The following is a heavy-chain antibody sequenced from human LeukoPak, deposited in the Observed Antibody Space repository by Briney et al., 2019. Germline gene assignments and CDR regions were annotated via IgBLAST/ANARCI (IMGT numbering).Heavy chain of an antibody. Sequence: ASVKVSCKASGYTFTNYAINWVRQAPGERLEWMGWISAGNGNTKYSQKFQGRVTFTRDTSASTAYMELSGLRSDDTAVYYCARAGYSSGWSSYYFDYWGQGTLVTVSS. D-gene: IGHD6-19*01. V-gene: IGHV1-3*01. CDR1: GYTFTNYA. CDR2: ISAGNGNT. CDR3: ARAGYSSGWSSYYFDY. J-gene: IGHJ4*02.